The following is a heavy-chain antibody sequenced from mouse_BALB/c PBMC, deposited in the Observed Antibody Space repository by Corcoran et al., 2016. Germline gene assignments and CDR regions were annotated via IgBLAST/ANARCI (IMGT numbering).Heavy chain of an antibody. CDR2: IYWDDDK. Sequence: QVTLKESGPGILQPSQTLSLTCSFSGFSLSTSGMGVSWIRQPSGKGLEWLAHIYWDDDKHYNPSLKSRLTISKDTSRNQVFLKITSVDTADTATYYCARRGNYDYDGWFAYWGQGTLVTVSA. CDR3: ARRGNYDYDGWFAY. CDR1: GFSLSTSGMG. J-gene: IGHJ3*01. D-gene: IGHD2-4*01. V-gene: IGHV8-12*01.